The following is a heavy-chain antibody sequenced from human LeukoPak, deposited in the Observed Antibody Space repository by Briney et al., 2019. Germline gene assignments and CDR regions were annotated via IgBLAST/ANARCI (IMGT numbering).Heavy chain of an antibody. J-gene: IGHJ4*02. Sequence: SETLSLTCTVSGGSVTNYYWSWMRQPPGKGLEWIGYIHYSGSTNYNPSLKSRVTISLDTSKNQFSLRLTSVTAADTAIYYCASTEWNYARWGQGTLVTVSS. CDR2: IHYSGST. V-gene: IGHV4-59*08. CDR1: GGSVTNYY. CDR3: ASTEWNYAR. D-gene: IGHD1-7*01.